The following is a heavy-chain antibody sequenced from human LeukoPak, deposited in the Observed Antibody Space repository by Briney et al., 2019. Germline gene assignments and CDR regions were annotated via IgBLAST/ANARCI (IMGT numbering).Heavy chain of an antibody. CDR3: ARGPGDYVWDPPFDY. D-gene: IGHD3-16*01. V-gene: IGHV4-59*12. CDR1: GFTFSTYA. Sequence: GSLRLSCAASGFTFSTYAMNWIRQPPGKGLEGIGYIYYSGSTNYNPSLKSRVTISVDTSKNQFSLKLSSVTAADTAVYYCARGPGDYVWDPPFDYWGQGTLVTVSS. CDR2: IYYSGST. J-gene: IGHJ4*02.